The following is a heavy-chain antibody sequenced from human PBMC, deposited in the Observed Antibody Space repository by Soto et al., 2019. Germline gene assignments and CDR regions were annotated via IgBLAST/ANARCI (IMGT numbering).Heavy chain of an antibody. D-gene: IGHD6-13*01. V-gene: IGHV4-59*01. Sequence: SETLSLTCTVSGGSISSYYWSWIRQPPGKGLEWIGYIYYSGSTNYNPSLKSRVTISVDTSKNQFSLKLSSVTAADTAVYYCARDYPPRRLGQQRNAFDIWGQGTMVTVSS. CDR3: ARDYPPRRLGQQRNAFDI. J-gene: IGHJ3*02. CDR1: GGSISSYY. CDR2: IYYSGST.